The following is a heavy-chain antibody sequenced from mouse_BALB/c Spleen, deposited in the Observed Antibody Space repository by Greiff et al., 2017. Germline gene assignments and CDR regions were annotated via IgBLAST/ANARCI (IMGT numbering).Heavy chain of an antibody. D-gene: IGHD1-2*01. J-gene: IGHJ1*01. Sequence: EVQGVESGGGLVQPGGSRKLSCAASGFTFSSFGMHWVRQAPEKGLEWVAYISSGSSTIYFADTVKVRFTISRDNPKNTLFLQMTSLRSEDTAMYYCARSTTASFPHWYFDVWGAGTTVTVTS. CDR3: ARSTTASFPHWYFDV. V-gene: IGHV5-17*02. CDR1: GFTFSSFG. CDR2: ISSGSSTI.